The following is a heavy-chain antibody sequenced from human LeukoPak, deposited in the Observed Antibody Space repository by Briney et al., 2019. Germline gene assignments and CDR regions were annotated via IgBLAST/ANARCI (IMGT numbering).Heavy chain of an antibody. V-gene: IGHV4-30-4*01. D-gene: IGHD6-13*01. J-gene: IGHJ3*02. CDR2: IYYSGST. Sequence: SETLSLTCTVSGGSISSGDYYWSWIRQPPGKGLEWIGYIYYSGSTYYNPSLKSRVTISVDTSKNQFSLKLSSVTAADTAVYYCARHTPCVSSSSWYERGCDAFDIWGQGTMVTVSS. CDR3: ARHTPCVSSSSWYERGCDAFDI. CDR1: GGSISSGDYY.